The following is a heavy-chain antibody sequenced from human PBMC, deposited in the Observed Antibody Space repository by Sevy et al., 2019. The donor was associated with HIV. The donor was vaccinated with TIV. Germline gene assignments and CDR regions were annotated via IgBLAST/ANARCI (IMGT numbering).Heavy chain of an antibody. V-gene: IGHV3-30*02. J-gene: IGHJ4*02. Sequence: GGSLRLSCKASGFIFSRYGVHWVRQAPGKGLEWVASIFNDGKTKYYGDPVKGRFTISRDDSKNTLYMQMDSLRAGETAVYYCARESGSDWYLDYWGQGTLVTVSS. CDR2: IFNDGKTK. D-gene: IGHD2-21*02. CDR3: ARESGSDWYLDY. CDR1: GFIFSRYG.